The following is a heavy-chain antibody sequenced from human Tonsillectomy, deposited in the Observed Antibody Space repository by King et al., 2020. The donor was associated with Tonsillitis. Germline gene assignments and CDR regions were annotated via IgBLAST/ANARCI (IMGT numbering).Heavy chain of an antibody. Sequence: VQLVESGGGVVQPGRSLRLSCAASGFAFSNYGMHWVRQAPGKGLEWVTVMSYDGRNKYYADSVKGRFTISRDNSKNTLYLQMNGLRAEDTAVYYCVKDRDSSGDTGDYWGQGTLVTVSS. CDR3: VKDRDSSGDTGDY. CDR1: GFAFSNYG. CDR2: MSYDGRNK. V-gene: IGHV3-30*18. D-gene: IGHD6-25*01. J-gene: IGHJ4*02.